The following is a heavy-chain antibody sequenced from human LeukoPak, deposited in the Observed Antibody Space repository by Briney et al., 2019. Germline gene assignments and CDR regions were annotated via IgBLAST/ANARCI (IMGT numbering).Heavy chain of an antibody. J-gene: IGHJ4*02. D-gene: IGHD5-24*01. CDR3: ARDYGRDGYNFFSYFDY. Sequence: GRSLRLSCAASGFTFSSYAMHWVRQAPGKGLEWVAVIPYDGSNKYYADSVKGRFTISRDNSKNTLYLQMNSLRAEDTAVYYCARDYGRDGYNFFSYFDYWGREPWSPSPQ. CDR1: GFTFSSYA. V-gene: IGHV3-30-3*01. CDR2: IPYDGSNK.